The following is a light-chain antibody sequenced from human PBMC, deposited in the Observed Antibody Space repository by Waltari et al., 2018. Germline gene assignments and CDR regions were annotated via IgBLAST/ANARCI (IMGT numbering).Light chain of an antibody. CDR1: KLGEKY. Sequence: SYELTQTSSVSVSPGQTASITCSGDKLGEKYASWYQQKPGQSPVLVIYQDTKRPSGIPGRFSGSNAGKTATLTISGTQAMDEADYYCQAWDSSNDLVFGGGTKLTVL. V-gene: IGLV3-1*01. J-gene: IGLJ2*01. CDR2: QDT. CDR3: QAWDSSNDLV.